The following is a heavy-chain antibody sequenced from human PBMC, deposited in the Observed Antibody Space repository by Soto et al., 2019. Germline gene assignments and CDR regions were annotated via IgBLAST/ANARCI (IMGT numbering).Heavy chain of an antibody. V-gene: IGHV3-48*02. CDR2: ISSSSSAI. CDR3: ARDNGDYDFWSGYYTGFDY. CDR1: GFTFSSYS. Sequence: GGSLRLSCAASGFTFSSYSMNWVRQAPGKGLEWVSYISSSSSAIYYAEAVKGRFTISRDNAKNSLFLQMNSLRDEDTAVYYCARDNGDYDFWSGYYTGFDYWGQGTLVTVSS. D-gene: IGHD3-3*01. J-gene: IGHJ4*02.